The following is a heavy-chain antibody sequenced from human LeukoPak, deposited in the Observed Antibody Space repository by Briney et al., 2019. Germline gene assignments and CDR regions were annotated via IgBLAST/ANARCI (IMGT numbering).Heavy chain of an antibody. CDR1: GFTFSSYW. J-gene: IGHJ3*02. V-gene: IGHV3-7*01. D-gene: IGHD5-18*01. CDR2: IKQEGSEK. Sequence: GGSLRLSCAASGFTFSSYWMSWVRQPPGKGLEWVANIKQEGSEKYYVDSVKGRFTISRDNAKNSLYLQMNRLRAEDTAVYYCARFMGDGYSYDDAFDIWGQGTMVTVSS. CDR3: ARFMGDGYSYDDAFDI.